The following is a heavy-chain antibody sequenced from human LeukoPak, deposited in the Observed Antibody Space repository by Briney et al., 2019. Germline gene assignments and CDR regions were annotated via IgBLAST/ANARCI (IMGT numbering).Heavy chain of an antibody. V-gene: IGHV4-34*01. J-gene: IGHJ4*02. CDR3: ARGRGYSSVFGY. Sequence: SETLSLTCAVYGGSFSGYYWSWIRQPPGKGLEWIGEINHSGSTNYNPSLKSRVTISVDTSKNQFSLKLSSVTAADTAVYYCARGRGYSSVFGYWGQGTLVTVSS. CDR1: GGSFSGYY. D-gene: IGHD5-18*01. CDR2: INHSGST.